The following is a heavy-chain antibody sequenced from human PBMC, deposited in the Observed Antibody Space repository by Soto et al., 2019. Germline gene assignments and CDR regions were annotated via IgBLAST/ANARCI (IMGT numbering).Heavy chain of an antibody. CDR3: ARDPGIAAADRINWFDP. CDR2: ISYDGSNK. D-gene: IGHD6-13*01. Sequence: GSLRLSCAASGFTFSSDAMHWVRQAPGKGLEWVAVISYDGSNKYYADSVKGRFTISRDNSKNTLYLQMNSLRAEDTAVYYCARDPGIAAADRINWFDPWGQGTLVTVSS. V-gene: IGHV3-30-3*01. J-gene: IGHJ5*02. CDR1: GFTFSSDA.